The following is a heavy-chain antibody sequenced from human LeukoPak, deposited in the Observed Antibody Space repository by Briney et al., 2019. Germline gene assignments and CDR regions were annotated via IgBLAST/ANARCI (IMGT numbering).Heavy chain of an antibody. Sequence: GRSLRLSCAASGFTFSSYGMHWVRQAPGKGLEWVAVISHDGTNKYYADSVKGRFTISRDNSKSTLYLQVNSLRAEDTAVYYCAEEIYFDSGSYPDYWGQGSLVTVSS. CDR1: GFTFSSYG. CDR3: AEEIYFDSGSYPDY. CDR2: ISHDGTNK. J-gene: IGHJ4*02. D-gene: IGHD3-10*01. V-gene: IGHV3-30*18.